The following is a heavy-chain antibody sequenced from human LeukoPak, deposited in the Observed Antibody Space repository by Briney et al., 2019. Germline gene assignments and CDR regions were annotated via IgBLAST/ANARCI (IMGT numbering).Heavy chain of an antibody. J-gene: IGHJ4*02. CDR3: ARSGYTRRFIDY. CDR1: GGSFSDHY. D-gene: IGHD5-24*01. Sequence: PSETLSLTCGVYGGSFSDHYWKWIRQPPGKGLEWIGEINHSGSTNYNPSLKSLVVMSVDTPKNQFSLKLSSVTAADTAVYHCARSGYTRRFIDYWGQGTLVTVSS. V-gene: IGHV4-34*01. CDR2: INHSGST.